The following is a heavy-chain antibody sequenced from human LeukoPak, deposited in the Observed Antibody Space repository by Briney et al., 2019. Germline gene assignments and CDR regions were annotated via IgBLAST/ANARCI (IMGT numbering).Heavy chain of an antibody. V-gene: IGHV1-18*01. J-gene: IGHJ6*03. CDR3: AKVMPPGRILFYSYYMDV. CDR1: GYTFTSYG. Sequence: ASVKVSCKASGYTFTSYGISWVRHAPGQGLEWMGWISAYNGNTNYAQKLQGRVTMTTDTSTSTAYMEMRSLRSDDTAVYYCAKVMPPGRILFYSYYMDVWGRGTMVTISS. D-gene: IGHD2-15*01. CDR2: ISAYNGNT.